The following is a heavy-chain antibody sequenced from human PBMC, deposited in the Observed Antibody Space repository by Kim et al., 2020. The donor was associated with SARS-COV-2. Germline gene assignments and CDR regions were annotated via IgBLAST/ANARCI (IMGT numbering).Heavy chain of an antibody. J-gene: IGHJ4*02. Sequence: RYSPSFQGQVTISADKSISTAYLQWSSLKASDTAMYYCARGEDGYNYGGYWGQGTLVTVSS. D-gene: IGHD5-12*01. CDR3: ARGEDGYNYGGY. V-gene: IGHV5-51*01.